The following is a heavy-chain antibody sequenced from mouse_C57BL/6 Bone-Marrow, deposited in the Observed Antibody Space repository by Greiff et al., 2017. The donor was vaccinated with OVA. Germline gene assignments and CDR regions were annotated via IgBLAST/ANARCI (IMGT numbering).Heavy chain of an antibody. CDR1: GYTFTSYW. CDR3: ARRDDMDY. Sequence: QVQLKQSGAELVMPGASVKLSCKASGYTFTSYWMHWVKQRPGQGLEWIGEIDPSDSYTNYNQKFKGKSTLTVDKSSSTAYMQLSSLTSEDSAVYYCARRDDMDYWGQGTSVTVSS. V-gene: IGHV1-69*01. CDR2: IDPSDSYT. J-gene: IGHJ4*01.